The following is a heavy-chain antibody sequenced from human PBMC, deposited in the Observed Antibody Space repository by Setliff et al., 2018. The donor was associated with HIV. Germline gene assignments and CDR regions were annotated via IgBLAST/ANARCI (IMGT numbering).Heavy chain of an antibody. V-gene: IGHV4-59*12. D-gene: IGHD3-10*01. J-gene: IGHJ4*02. Sequence: SETLSLTCTVSGGSMSSYYWSWIRQPPGKGLEWIGSIYYTGSTNYNPSLKSRVTISIDKSKNQFPLKLNSVTAADTAVYYCARDTGSGSPVEDWGQGTLVTVSS. CDR2: IYYTGST. CDR3: ARDTGSGSPVED. CDR1: GGSMSSYY.